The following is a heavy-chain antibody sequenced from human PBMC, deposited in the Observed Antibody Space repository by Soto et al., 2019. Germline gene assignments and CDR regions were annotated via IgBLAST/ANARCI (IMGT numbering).Heavy chain of an antibody. V-gene: IGHV3-23*01. CDR2: ISGSGGST. J-gene: IGHJ6*02. Sequence: GSLRLSCAASTFTFRLYAMTWGLQCPVKGLEWVSAISGSGGSTYYADSVKGRFTISRDNSKNTLYLQMNSLRVEDTAVYYCAKGIAMIVVVAGNGMDVWGQGTTVTVSS. CDR1: TFTFRLYA. D-gene: IGHD3-22*01. CDR3: AKGIAMIVVVAGNGMDV.